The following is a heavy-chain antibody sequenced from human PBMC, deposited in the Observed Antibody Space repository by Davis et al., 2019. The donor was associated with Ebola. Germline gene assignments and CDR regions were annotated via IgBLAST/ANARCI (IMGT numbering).Heavy chain of an antibody. Sequence: PGGSLRLSCAASGFTFSSYSMNWVRQAPGKGLEWVSSISSSSSYIYYADSVKGRFTISRDNAKNTLYLQMNSLRAEDTAVYYCAREVLGRFDPWGQGTLVTVSS. CDR3: AREVLGRFDP. CDR1: GFTFSSYS. J-gene: IGHJ5*02. CDR2: ISSSSSYI. D-gene: IGHD1-14*01. V-gene: IGHV3-21*04.